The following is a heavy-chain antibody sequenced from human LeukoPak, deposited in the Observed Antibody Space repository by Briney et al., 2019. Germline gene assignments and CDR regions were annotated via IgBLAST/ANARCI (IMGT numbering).Heavy chain of an antibody. CDR1: GYIFTGYY. CDR3: ARVEYCTKGVCINFDL. V-gene: IGHV1-2*02. CDR2: INPNSGDT. J-gene: IGHJ4*02. D-gene: IGHD2-8*01. Sequence: GASVKVSCKASGYIFTGYYMHWVRQAPGQGLEWMGWINPNSGDTNFAQKFQGRVTMTRDTSTSTAYMELSGLRADDTAAYYCARVEYCTKGVCINFDLWGQGTLVTVSS.